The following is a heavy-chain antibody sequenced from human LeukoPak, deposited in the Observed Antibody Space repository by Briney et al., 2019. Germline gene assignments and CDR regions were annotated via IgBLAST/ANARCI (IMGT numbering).Heavy chain of an antibody. Sequence: GGSLRLSCAASGSTFSSYAMSWVRQAPGKGLEWVSAISGSGGSTYYADSVKGRFTISRDNSKNTLYLQMNSLRAEGTAVYYCAKGYYYDSSGFLYFDYWGQGTLVTVSS. V-gene: IGHV3-23*01. CDR2: ISGSGGST. J-gene: IGHJ4*02. CDR1: GSTFSSYA. D-gene: IGHD3-22*01. CDR3: AKGYYYDSSGFLYFDY.